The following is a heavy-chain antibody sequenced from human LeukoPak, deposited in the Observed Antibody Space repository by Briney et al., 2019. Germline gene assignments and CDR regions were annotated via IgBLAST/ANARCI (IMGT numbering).Heavy chain of an antibody. CDR3: ARSLGVTGYCSSTSCYIDY. D-gene: IGHD2-2*02. V-gene: IGHV3-21*01. Sequence: KPGGSLRLSCAASGFTFSSYSTNWVRQAPGKGLEWVSSISSSSSYIYYADSVKGRFTISRDNAKNSLYLQMNSLRAEDTAVYYCARSLGVTGYCSSTSCYIDYWGQGTLVTVSS. CDR2: ISSSSSYI. CDR1: GFTFSSYS. J-gene: IGHJ4*02.